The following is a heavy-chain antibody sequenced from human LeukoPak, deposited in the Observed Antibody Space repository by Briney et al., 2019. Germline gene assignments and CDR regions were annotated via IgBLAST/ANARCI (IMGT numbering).Heavy chain of an antibody. CDR2: ISYSGST. Sequence: SETLSLTCTVSGGSISIYYWNWIRQPPGKGLEWIGYISYSGSTNYNPSLKSRVTISVDTSKNQFSLKLSSVTAADTAVYYCASSRSGYYPFDYWGQGTLVTVSS. V-gene: IGHV4-59*08. D-gene: IGHD3-22*01. J-gene: IGHJ4*02. CDR3: ASSRSGYYPFDY. CDR1: GGSISIYY.